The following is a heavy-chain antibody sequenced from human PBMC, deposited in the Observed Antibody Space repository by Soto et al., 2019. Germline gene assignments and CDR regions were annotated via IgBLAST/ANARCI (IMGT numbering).Heavy chain of an antibody. D-gene: IGHD5-12*01. CDR3: AKDLSGVLGYSGYYTSGFDY. CDR1: GFTFSSYA. J-gene: IGHJ4*02. V-gene: IGHV3-23*01. CDR2: INGSGGST. Sequence: EVQLLESGGGLVQPGGSLRLSCAASGFTFSSYAMSWVRQAPGKGLEWVSAINGSGGSTYYADSVKGRFTISRANSKNTLYRQMNSLRAEDTDVYYCAKDLSGVLGYSGYYTSGFDYVGQGTLVTVSS.